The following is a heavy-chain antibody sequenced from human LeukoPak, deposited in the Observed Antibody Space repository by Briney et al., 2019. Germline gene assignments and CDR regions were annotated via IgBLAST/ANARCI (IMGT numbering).Heavy chain of an antibody. CDR2: ISAGADST. J-gene: IGHJ5*01. CDR3: ARGAYGDYDS. CDR1: AFTFSSYA. V-gene: IGHV3-23*01. D-gene: IGHD4-17*01. Sequence: PGGSLRLSCAASAFTFSSYAMSRVRQAPGKGLEWVSAISAGADSTYYADSVQGRFTISRDNSKNTLHLQMSGLRAEDTAVYFCARGAYGDYDSWGQGTLVTVSS.